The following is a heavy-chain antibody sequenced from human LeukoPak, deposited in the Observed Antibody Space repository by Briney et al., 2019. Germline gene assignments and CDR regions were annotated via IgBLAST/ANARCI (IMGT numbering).Heavy chain of an antibody. Sequence: PSETLSLTCTVSGASISNTSLYWGWIRQPPGKGLEWIGSIYYSGSTYYNPSLKSRVTISVDTSKNQFSLKLSSVTAADTAVYYCALRSTDRYCSGGSCYGEYYYYYMDVWGKGTTVTVSS. V-gene: IGHV4-39*07. D-gene: IGHD2-15*01. CDR3: ALRSTDRYCSGGSCYGEYYYYYMDV. CDR2: IYYSGST. CDR1: GASISNTSLY. J-gene: IGHJ6*03.